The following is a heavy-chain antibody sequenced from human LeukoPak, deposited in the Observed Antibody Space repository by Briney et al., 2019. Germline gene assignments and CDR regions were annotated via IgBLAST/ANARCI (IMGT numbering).Heavy chain of an antibody. V-gene: IGHV3-30*03. D-gene: IGHD2-2*01. CDR3: VRGGSPPTSTWSLDE. Sequence: GKSLRLSCVASGFTFSGFGMHWVRQAPGKGLEWVAVISYNARHEYYRDSVKGRFSISRDNSKNTVSLQMDSLTIEDTAVYYCVRGGSPPTSTWSLDEWGQGTLVSVSS. CDR2: ISYNARHE. J-gene: IGHJ4*02. CDR1: GFTFSGFG.